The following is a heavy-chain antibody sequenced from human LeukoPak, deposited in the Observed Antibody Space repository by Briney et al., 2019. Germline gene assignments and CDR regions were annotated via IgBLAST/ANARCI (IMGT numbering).Heavy chain of an antibody. D-gene: IGHD4-17*01. CDR1: EFTFSNYW. Sequence: GRSLRLSCTASEFTFSNYWMNWVRQAPGKGLEWISVISGRGGRTYHVGSVKGRFTISRDNSKNTLYLQMNSLRAEDTAVYYCAKDYFNYGDNGPGHYWGQGTLVTVSS. V-gene: IGHV3-23*01. CDR2: ISGRGGRT. CDR3: AKDYFNYGDNGPGHY. J-gene: IGHJ4*02.